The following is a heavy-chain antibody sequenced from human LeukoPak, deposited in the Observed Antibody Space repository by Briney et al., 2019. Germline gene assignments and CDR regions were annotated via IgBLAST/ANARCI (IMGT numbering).Heavy chain of an antibody. CDR1: GGSINSYY. Sequence: SETLSLTCTVSGGSINSYYWSWIRQPPGKGLEWIGYIYYSGNTNYNPSLKSGVTITVNTSKNQFSLKLRSVTAADTDVYYCARDDRIAAAGGAFDIWGQGTMVTVSS. J-gene: IGHJ3*02. D-gene: IGHD6-13*01. CDR3: ARDDRIAAAGGAFDI. V-gene: IGHV4-59*01. CDR2: IYYSGNT.